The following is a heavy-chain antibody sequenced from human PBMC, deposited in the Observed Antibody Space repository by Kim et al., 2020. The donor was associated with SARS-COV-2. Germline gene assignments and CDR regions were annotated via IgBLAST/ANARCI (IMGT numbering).Heavy chain of an antibody. V-gene: IGHV4-34*01. J-gene: IGHJ6*02. Sequence: SPVTISVDTSKNQFSLKLSSVTAADTAVYYCARDIVLMVYAIHYYYGMDVWGQGTTVTVSS. CDR3: ARDIVLMVYAIHYYYGMDV. D-gene: IGHD2-8*01.